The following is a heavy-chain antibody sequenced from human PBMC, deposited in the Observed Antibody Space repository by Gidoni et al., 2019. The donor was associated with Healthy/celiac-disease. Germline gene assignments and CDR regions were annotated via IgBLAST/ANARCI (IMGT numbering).Heavy chain of an antibody. Sequence: MQLVQSGPEVTKPGTSVKVSCKASGITFTSSAVLWVRQARGQRLEWIGWIVVGSGNTNYAQKFQERVTITRDMSTSTAYMELSSLRSEDTAVYYCAADPYDFWRGDYWGQGTLVTVSS. CDR1: GITFTSSA. V-gene: IGHV1-58*01. CDR2: IVVGSGNT. CDR3: AADPYDFWRGDY. D-gene: IGHD3-3*01. J-gene: IGHJ4*02.